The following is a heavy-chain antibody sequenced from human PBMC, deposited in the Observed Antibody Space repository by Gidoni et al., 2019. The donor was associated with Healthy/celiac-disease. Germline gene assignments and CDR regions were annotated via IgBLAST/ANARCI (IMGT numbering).Heavy chain of an antibody. Sequence: EVQLVESGGGLVKPGGSLSISCGASGFTFSSSSMNWVRQDPGKGLECVSSMSSSSSYIYYADSVKGRFTISRDNAKNSLYLQMNSLRAEDTAVYYCARVLVSGDYYYMDVWGKGTTVTVSS. CDR3: ARVLVSGDYYYMDV. CDR1: GFTFSSSS. D-gene: IGHD2-8*02. CDR2: MSSSSSYI. V-gene: IGHV3-21*01. J-gene: IGHJ6*03.